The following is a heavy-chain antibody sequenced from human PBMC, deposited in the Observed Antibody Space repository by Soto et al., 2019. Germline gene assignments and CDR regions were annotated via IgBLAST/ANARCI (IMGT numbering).Heavy chain of an antibody. CDR3: ARSTYYYDSSGPQDGAFDI. V-gene: IGHV4-31*03. CDR2: IYYSGST. CDR1: GGSISSGGYY. Sequence: SETLSLTCTVSGGSISSGGYYWSWIRQHPGKGLEWIGYIYYSGSTYYNPSLKSRVTISVDTSKNQFSLKLSSVTAADTAVYYCARSTYYYDSSGPQDGAFDIWGQGTMVT. J-gene: IGHJ3*02. D-gene: IGHD3-22*01.